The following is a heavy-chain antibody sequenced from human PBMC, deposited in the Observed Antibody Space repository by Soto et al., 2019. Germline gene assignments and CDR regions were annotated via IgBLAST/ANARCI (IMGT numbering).Heavy chain of an antibody. CDR2: IYYSGST. CDR1: GGSISSSSYY. J-gene: IGHJ3*02. Sequence: SETLSLTCTVSGGSISSSSYYWGWIRQPPGKGLEWIGSIYYSGSTYYNPSLKSRVTISVDTSKNQFSLKLSSVTAADTAVYYCASLGTLAHSFGGGIGASAFDIWGPGIMVTL. D-gene: IGHD3-16*01. CDR3: ASLGTLAHSFGGGIGASAFDI. V-gene: IGHV4-39*01.